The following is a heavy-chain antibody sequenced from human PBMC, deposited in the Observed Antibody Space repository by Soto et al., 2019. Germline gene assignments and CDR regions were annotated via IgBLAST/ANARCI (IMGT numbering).Heavy chain of an antibody. V-gene: IGHV4-34*01. D-gene: IGHD3-22*01. CDR1: GGSFSGYY. CDR2: INHSGST. J-gene: IGHJ4*02. Sequence: QVQLQQWGAGLLKPSETLSLTCAVYGGSFSGYYWSWIRQPPGKGMEWIGEINHSGSTNYNPSLKSRVTISVDTSKNQFSLKLSSVTAADTAVYYCARGLPYYYDSSGYYGGGYRGQGTLVTVSS. CDR3: ARGLPYYYDSSGYYGGGY.